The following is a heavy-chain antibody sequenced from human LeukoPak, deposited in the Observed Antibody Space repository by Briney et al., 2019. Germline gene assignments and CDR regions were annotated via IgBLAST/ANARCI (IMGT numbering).Heavy chain of an antibody. J-gene: IGHJ3*02. D-gene: IGHD3-22*01. CDR1: GFTFSSYA. V-gene: IGHV3-23*01. Sequence: GGSLRLSCAASGFTFSSYAMSWVRQAPGKGLEWVSGISGSGGSTYYADSVKGRFTISRDNSKNTLYLQMNSLRAEDTAVYYCASSGYYFGAHDAFDIWGQGTMVTVSS. CDR3: ASSGYYFGAHDAFDI. CDR2: ISGSGGST.